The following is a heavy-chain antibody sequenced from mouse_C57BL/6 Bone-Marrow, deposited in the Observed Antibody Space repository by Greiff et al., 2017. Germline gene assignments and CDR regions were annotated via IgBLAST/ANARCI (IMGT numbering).Heavy chain of an antibody. CDR1: GYTFTSYG. CDR3: ARALITTVVAGDY. D-gene: IGHD1-1*01. J-gene: IGHJ2*01. Sequence: QVQLQQSGAELARPGASVKLSCKASGYTFTSYGISWVKQRTGQGLEWIGEIYPRSGNTYYNAKFKGKATLTADKSSSTAYMELRSLTSEDSAVYFCARALITTVVAGDYWGQGTTLTVSS. CDR2: IYPRSGNT. V-gene: IGHV1-81*01.